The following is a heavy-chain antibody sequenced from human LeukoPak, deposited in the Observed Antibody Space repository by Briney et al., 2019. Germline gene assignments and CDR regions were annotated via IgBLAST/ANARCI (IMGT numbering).Heavy chain of an antibody. CDR1: VYSINMAYS. CDR3: AGMTAVIRGRRFDS. CDR2: LFPGLNT. V-gene: IGHV4-38-2*02. Sequence: SETLSLSCILSVYSINMAYSWGGSGQPPGRGLEGIGNLFPGLNTEHNPSFKGRVTISLAASKYLFSLRLTSVTAADTALYFCAGMTAVIRGRRFDSWGQGALVTVSS. D-gene: IGHD4-23*01. J-gene: IGHJ4*02.